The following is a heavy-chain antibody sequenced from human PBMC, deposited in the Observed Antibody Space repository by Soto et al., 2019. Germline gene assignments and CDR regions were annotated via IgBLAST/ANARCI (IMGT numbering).Heavy chain of an antibody. CDR1: GFTFSSYG. CDR3: ARDRSSGYDY. J-gene: IGHJ4*02. V-gene: IGHV3-33*01. D-gene: IGHD3-22*01. CDR2: IWYDGSNK. Sequence: QVQLVESGGGVVQPGRSLRLSCAASGFTFSSYGMHWVRQAPGKGLEWVAVIWYDGSNKYYADSVKGRLTISRDNSKNTLYLQINSLRAEDTAVYYCARDRSSGYDYWGQGTLVTVSS.